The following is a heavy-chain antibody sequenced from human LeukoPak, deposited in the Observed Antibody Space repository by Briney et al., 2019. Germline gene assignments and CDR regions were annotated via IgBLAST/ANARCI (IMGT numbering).Heavy chain of an antibody. J-gene: IGHJ3*02. V-gene: IGHV4-34*01. Sequence: SETLSLTCAVYGGSFSGYYWSWIRQPPGKGLEWIGEINHSGSTNYNPSLKSRVTISIDTSKNQFSLKLSSVTAADTAVYYCARLRCSSTSCYTGVSPNDVFDIWGQGTMVTVSS. D-gene: IGHD2-2*02. CDR2: INHSGST. CDR3: ARLRCSSTSCYTGVSPNDVFDI. CDR1: GGSFSGYY.